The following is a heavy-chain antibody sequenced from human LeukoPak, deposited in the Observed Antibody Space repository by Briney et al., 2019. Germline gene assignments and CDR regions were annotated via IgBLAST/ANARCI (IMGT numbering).Heavy chain of an antibody. D-gene: IGHD2-21*02. J-gene: IGHJ4*02. CDR2: MFYNEDA. V-gene: IGHV4-59*01. CDR1: GVTMSHYH. CDR3: AKGETVTASPFDY. Sequence: SETLSLTCAVSGVTMSHYHWNWFRHPPGKGLEWIGSMFYNEDAKYSPSLKTRLTMSLDTSKSHFSLKLTSVTTADTAIYFCAKGETVTASPFDYWGQGILVTVSS.